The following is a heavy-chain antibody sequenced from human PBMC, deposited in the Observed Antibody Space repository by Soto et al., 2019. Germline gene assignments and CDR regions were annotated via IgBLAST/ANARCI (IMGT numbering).Heavy chain of an antibody. Sequence: EVQLVESGGGLVQPGRSLRLSCAASGFTFDDYAMHWVRQAPGKGLEWVSGISWNSGSIGYADSVKGRFTISRDNAKNSLYLQMNSLRAEDTALYYCAKDIGYYDSSGYQYYYYYYGMDVWGQGTTVTVSS. CDR3: AKDIGYYDSSGYQYYYYYYGMDV. CDR2: ISWNSGSI. V-gene: IGHV3-9*01. D-gene: IGHD3-22*01. J-gene: IGHJ6*02. CDR1: GFTFDDYA.